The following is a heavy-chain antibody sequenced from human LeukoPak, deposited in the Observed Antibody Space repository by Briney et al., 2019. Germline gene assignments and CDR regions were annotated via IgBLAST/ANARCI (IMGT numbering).Heavy chain of an antibody. J-gene: IGHJ6*02. V-gene: IGHV1-2*02. Sequence: ASVKVPCKASGGTFSSYAISWVRQAPGQGLEWMGWINPNSGGTNYAQKFQGRVTMTRDTSISTAYMELSRLRSDDTAVYYCATPPKTHNYYYGMDVWGQGTSVTVSS. CDR1: GGTFSSYA. CDR2: INPNSGGT. CDR3: ATPPKTHNYYYGMDV.